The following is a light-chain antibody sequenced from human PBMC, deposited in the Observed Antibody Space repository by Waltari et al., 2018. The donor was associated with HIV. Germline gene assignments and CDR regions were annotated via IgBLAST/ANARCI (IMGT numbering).Light chain of an antibody. CDR1: SGAVTSDQY. V-gene: IGLV7-46*01. CDR3: LVSHGGARPWV. CDR2: DTT. Sequence: QAVVTQEPSLTVSPGGTVTLTCCSSSGAVTSDQYPSWFQQKPGQAPKTLIYDTTKRNSWTPARFSGSLLGDKAALTLSGAQPEDEAVYYCLVSHGGARPWVSGGWTKLTVL. J-gene: IGLJ3*02.